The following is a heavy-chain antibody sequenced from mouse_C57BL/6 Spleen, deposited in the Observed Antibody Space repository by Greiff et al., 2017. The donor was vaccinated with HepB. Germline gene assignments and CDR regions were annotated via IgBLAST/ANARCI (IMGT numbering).Heavy chain of an antibody. CDR3: ASYGNYGDYFDY. CDR2: ISDGGSYT. Sequence: EVQRVESGGGLVKPGGSLKLSCAASGFTFSSYAMSWVRQTPEKRLEWVATISDGGSYTYYPDNVKGRFTITRDNAKNNLYLQMSHLKSEDTAMYYCASYGNYGDYFDYWGQGTTLTVSS. V-gene: IGHV5-4*01. J-gene: IGHJ2*01. CDR1: GFTFSSYA. D-gene: IGHD2-1*01.